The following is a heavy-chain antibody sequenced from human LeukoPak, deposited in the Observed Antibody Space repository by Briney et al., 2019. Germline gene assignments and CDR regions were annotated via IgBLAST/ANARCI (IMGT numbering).Heavy chain of an antibody. CDR1: GFTFSSYS. D-gene: IGHD5-24*01. CDR2: ISSSSLYI. Sequence: GGSPRLSCAASGFTFSSYSMNWVRQAPGKGLEWVSSISSSSLYIYYADSVKGRFTISRDNAKNSLFLQMNSLRAEDTAVYYCAREGDGYNSPIDYWGQGTLVTVSS. CDR3: AREGDGYNSPIDY. V-gene: IGHV3-21*01. J-gene: IGHJ4*02.